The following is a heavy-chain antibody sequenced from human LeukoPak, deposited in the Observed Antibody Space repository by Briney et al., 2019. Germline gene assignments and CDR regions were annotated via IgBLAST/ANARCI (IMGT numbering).Heavy chain of an antibody. CDR3: ATGNYHAFDI. CDR2: LNSDGSST. Sequence: GGSLRLSCAASGFTFSSYWMHWVRQAPGKRLVWVSCLNSDGSSTRYADFVRGRFTISRDNAKNTLYLQMNSLRAEDTAVYYCATGNYHAFDIWGQGTMVTVSS. D-gene: IGHD1-7*01. CDR1: GFTFSSYW. J-gene: IGHJ3*02. V-gene: IGHV3-74*01.